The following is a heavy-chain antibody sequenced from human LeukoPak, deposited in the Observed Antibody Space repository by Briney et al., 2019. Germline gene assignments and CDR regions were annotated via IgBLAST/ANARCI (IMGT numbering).Heavy chain of an antibody. D-gene: IGHD3-3*01. CDR3: ARGRFGVVT. J-gene: IGHJ5*02. CDR1: GGSISSYY. V-gene: IGHV4-59*01. Sequence: SETLSLTCTVSGGSISSYYWSWIRQPPGKGLEWIGYIYYSGSNNYNPSLKSRVTISVDTSKNQFSLKLSSVTAADTAVYYCARGRFGVVTWGQGTLVTVSS. CDR2: IYYSGSN.